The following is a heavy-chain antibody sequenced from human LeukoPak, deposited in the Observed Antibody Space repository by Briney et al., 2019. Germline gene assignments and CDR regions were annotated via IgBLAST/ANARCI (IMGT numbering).Heavy chain of an antibody. CDR2: INPNSGDT. CDR3: ARVTFRSNYGVRWFDP. V-gene: IGHV1-2*02. D-gene: IGHD4-11*01. CDR1: GYTFTGYY. Sequence: ASVKVSCKASGYTFTGYYIHWIRQAPGQGLEWMGYINPNSGDTKYSQKFQGRVTMTRDTSISTAYMDLSSLRSEDTAVYCCARVTFRSNYGVRWFDPWGQGTLVTVSS. J-gene: IGHJ5*02.